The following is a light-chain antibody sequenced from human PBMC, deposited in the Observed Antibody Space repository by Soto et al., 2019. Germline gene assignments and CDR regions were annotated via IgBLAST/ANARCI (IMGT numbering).Light chain of an antibody. Sequence: QSVLTQPPSVSGAPGQGVAISCTGSRSNIGAGHDVQWYQQLPGTAPKLLIYGNNNRPLGVPDRFSGSKSGASASLAITGLQAEDEADYYCHSYDSSLTAVVFGGGTKLTVL. CDR1: RSNIGAGHD. CDR3: HSYDSSLTAVV. CDR2: GNN. J-gene: IGLJ2*01. V-gene: IGLV1-40*01.